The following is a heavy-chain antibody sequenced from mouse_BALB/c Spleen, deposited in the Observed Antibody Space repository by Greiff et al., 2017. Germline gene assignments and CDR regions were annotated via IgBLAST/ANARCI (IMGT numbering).Heavy chain of an antibody. CDR1: GYSITSDYA. V-gene: IGHV3-2*02. J-gene: IGHJ2*01. Sequence: EVKLMESGPGLVKPSQSLSLTCTVTGYSITSDYAWNWIRQFPGNKLEWMGYISYSGSTSYNPSLKSRISITRDTSKNQFFLQLNSVTTEDTATYYCASEGRLDYWGQGTTLTVSS. CDR3: ASEGRLDY. D-gene: IGHD2-14*01. CDR2: ISYSGST.